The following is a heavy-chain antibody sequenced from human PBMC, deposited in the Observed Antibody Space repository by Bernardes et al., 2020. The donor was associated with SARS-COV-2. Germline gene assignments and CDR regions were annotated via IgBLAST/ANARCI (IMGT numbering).Heavy chain of an antibody. CDR1: GFTFSSYE. CDR2: ISSAGTTI. Sequence: GSLRLSCVASGFTFSSYEMNWVRQAPGKGLEWVSYISSAGTTIYYADSVKGRFTISRDNAKNSLYLQMNSLRAGDTAVYYCARERMRTLRYPPGDYWGQGTLVTVSS. D-gene: IGHD4-17*01. CDR3: ARERMRTLRYPPGDY. V-gene: IGHV3-48*03. J-gene: IGHJ4*02.